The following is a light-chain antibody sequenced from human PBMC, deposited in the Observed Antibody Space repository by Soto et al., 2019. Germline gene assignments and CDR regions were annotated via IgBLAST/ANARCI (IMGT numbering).Light chain of an antibody. J-gene: IGLJ2*01. CDR1: SSDVGGYNY. Sequence: QSALTQPRSVSGSPGQSVTISCTGTSSDVGGYNYVSWYQQHPGKAPKLMIYDVSKRPSGVPDRFSGSKSGNTASLTISGLQAEDEADYYCCSYAGTYPLVFGGGTKLPS. V-gene: IGLV2-11*01. CDR3: CSYAGTYPLV. CDR2: DVS.